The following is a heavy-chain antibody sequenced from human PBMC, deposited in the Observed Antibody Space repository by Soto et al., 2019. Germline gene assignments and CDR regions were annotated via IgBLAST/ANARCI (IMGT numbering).Heavy chain of an antibody. V-gene: IGHV1-69*12. CDR3: GQTLGLAVAGPGRVDL. CDR1: GGTFSRNA. Sequence: QVQLVQSGAEVKKYGSSVKVSCKASGGTFSRNAISWVRQAPGQGLEWMGGITPMFGTANYAQRFQGRVTITADESTRPTHREVGRLGSGETGVYYRGQTLGLAVAGPGRVDLWGRGTLVTVSS. CDR2: ITPMFGTA. D-gene: IGHD6-19*01. J-gene: IGHJ2*01.